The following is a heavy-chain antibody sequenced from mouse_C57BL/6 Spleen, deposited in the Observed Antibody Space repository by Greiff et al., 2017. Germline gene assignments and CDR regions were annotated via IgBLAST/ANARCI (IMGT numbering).Heavy chain of an antibody. CDR3: ARDYGSSTGFAY. Sequence: EVKLVESGGGLVKPGGSLKLSRAASGFTFSDYGMHWVRQAPEKGLEWVAYISSGSSTIYYADTVKGRFTISRDNAKNTLFLQMTSLRSEDTAMYYCARDYGSSTGFAYWGQGTLVTVSA. CDR2: ISSGSSTI. V-gene: IGHV5-17*01. D-gene: IGHD1-1*01. J-gene: IGHJ3*01. CDR1: GFTFSDYG.